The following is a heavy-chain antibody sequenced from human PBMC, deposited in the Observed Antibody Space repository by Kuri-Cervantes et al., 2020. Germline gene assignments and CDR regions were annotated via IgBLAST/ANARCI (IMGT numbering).Heavy chain of an antibody. CDR1: GYTFTSYG. CDR3: ASSRRRGSGWSSAFDI. Sequence: ASVKVSCKASGYTFTSYGISWVRQAPGQGLEWMGWISAYNGNTNYAQKLQGRVTMTTDTSTSTAYMELRSLRSDGTAVYYCASSRRRGSGWSSAFDIWGQGTMVTVSS. V-gene: IGHV1-18*01. CDR2: ISAYNGNT. D-gene: IGHD6-19*01. J-gene: IGHJ3*02.